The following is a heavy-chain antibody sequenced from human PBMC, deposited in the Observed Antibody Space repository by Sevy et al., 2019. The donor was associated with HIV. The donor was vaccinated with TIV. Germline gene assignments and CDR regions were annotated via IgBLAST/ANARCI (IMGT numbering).Heavy chain of an antibody. J-gene: IGHJ4*02. V-gene: IGHV3-48*02. D-gene: IGHD3-22*01. CDR2: ISGTGNTI. CDR3: ARVPPYYDSNVSDF. Sequence: GGSLRLSCAASGFTFSSHSMNWVRQTPGKGLEWISYISGTGNTIYYADSVKGRFTISRDNAKNSLYLQLKSLRDEDTVIDYCARVPPYYDSNVSDFWGQGSLVTVSS. CDR1: GFTFSSHS.